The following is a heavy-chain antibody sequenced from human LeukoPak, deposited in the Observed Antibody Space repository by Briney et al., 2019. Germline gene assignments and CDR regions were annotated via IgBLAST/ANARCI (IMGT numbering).Heavy chain of an antibody. CDR2: ISYDGSNK. Sequence: GRSLRLSCAASGFTFSSYAMHWVRQAPGKGLEWVAIISYDGSNKYYADSVKGRFTISRDNSKNTPYLQMNSLRAEDTAVYYCTREGAGSNWSSFDYWGQGTLVTVSS. CDR1: GFTFSSYA. D-gene: IGHD6-13*01. J-gene: IGHJ4*02. CDR3: TREGAGSNWSSFDY. V-gene: IGHV3-30-3*01.